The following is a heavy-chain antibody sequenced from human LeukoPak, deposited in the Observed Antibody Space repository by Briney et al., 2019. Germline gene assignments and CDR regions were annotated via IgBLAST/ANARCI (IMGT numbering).Heavy chain of an antibody. Sequence: PGRSLRLSCTGSGFTFGDYVLDWVRQAPGKGLEWVGFIRNQAYGATTQYTASVRGRFTISRDDAKGIAYLQMNRLKTEDTAVNYCLREAPFGSGWYFDYWGQGALVTVSS. CDR3: LREAPFGSGWYFDY. CDR1: GFTFGDYV. V-gene: IGHV3-49*04. J-gene: IGHJ4*02. D-gene: IGHD6-19*01. CDR2: IRNQAYGATT.